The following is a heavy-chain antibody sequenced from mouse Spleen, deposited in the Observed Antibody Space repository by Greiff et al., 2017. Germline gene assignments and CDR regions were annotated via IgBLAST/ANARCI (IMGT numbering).Heavy chain of an antibody. D-gene: IGHD2-4*01. CDR1: GFTFSSYA. Sequence: DVKLVESGGGLVKLGGSLKLSCAASGFTFSSYAMSWVRQTPEKRLEWVATISSGGGNTYCPDSVKGRFTISRDNAKNTLYLQMSSLKSEDTAMYYCARQGGYDYDVSWYFDVWGAGTTVTVSS. J-gene: IGHJ1*01. CDR3: ARQGGYDYDVSWYFDV. V-gene: IGHV5-9*04. CDR2: ISSGGGNT.